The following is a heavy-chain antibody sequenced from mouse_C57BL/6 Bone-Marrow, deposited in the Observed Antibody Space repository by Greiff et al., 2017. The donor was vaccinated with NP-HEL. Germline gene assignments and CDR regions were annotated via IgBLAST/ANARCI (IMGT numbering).Heavy chain of an antibody. Sequence: EVQVVESGGGLVKPGGSLKLSCAASGFTFSSYAMSWVRQTPEKRLEWVATISDGGSYTYYPDNVKGRFTISRDNAKNNLYLQMSHLKSEDTAMYYCARDYGYYRFAYWGQGTLVTVSA. D-gene: IGHD2-3*01. J-gene: IGHJ3*01. CDR3: ARDYGYYRFAY. V-gene: IGHV5-4*01. CDR1: GFTFSSYA. CDR2: ISDGGSYT.